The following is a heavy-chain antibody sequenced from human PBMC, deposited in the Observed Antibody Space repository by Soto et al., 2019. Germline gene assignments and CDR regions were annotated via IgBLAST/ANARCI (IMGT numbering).Heavy chain of an antibody. CDR1: GASISSSSYY. CDR2: MYYSGST. CDR3: ATLKGIAVAGIHY. J-gene: IGHJ4*02. V-gene: IGHV4-39*01. D-gene: IGHD6-19*01. Sequence: QLQLQESGPGLVKPSETLSLKCTVSGASISSSSYYWGWIRQPPGKGLEYIGSMYYSGSTYYNPSLESRLPIAVDMSKTQFSLKLSSVTAADTAVYYCATLKGIAVAGIHYWGQGTLVTVSS.